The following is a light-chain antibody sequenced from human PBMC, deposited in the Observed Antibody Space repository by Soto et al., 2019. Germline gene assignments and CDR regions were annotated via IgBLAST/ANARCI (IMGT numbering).Light chain of an antibody. CDR1: SSDVGGYNY. CDR3: SSYTSSSTYVV. CDR2: DGS. J-gene: IGLJ2*01. Sequence: QSALTQPASVSGSPGQSITISCTGTSSDVGGYNYVSWYQQHPGKAPKLMIYDGSNRPSGGSNRFSGSESGNTASLTISGLQAEDEADYYCSSYTSSSTYVVFGGGTKLTVL. V-gene: IGLV2-14*01.